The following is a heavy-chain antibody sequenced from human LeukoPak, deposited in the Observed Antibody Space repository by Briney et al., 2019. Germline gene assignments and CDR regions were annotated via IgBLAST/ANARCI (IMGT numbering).Heavy chain of an antibody. CDR1: GYTFTSYD. Sequence: ASVKVSCKASGYTFTSYDINWVRQATGQGLEWMGWMNPNSGNTGYAQKFQGRVTMTRNTSISTAYMELGSLRSEDTAVYYCARGAQYYYDSSGYYPEGDYWGQGTLVTVSS. V-gene: IGHV1-8*01. D-gene: IGHD3-22*01. CDR2: MNPNSGNT. J-gene: IGHJ4*02. CDR3: ARGAQYYYDSSGYYPEGDY.